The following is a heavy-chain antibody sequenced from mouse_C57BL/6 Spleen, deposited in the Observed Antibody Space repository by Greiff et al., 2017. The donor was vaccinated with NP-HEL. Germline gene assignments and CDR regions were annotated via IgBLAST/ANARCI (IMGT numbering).Heavy chain of an antibody. D-gene: IGHD2-3*01. CDR3: ARRDDGYYEGVDY. CDR2: INPSTGGT. CDR1: GYSFTGYY. V-gene: IGHV1-42*01. Sequence: DVKLQESGPELVKPGASVKISCKASGYSFTGYYMNWVKQSPEKSLEWIGEINPSTGGTTYNQKFKAKATLTVDKSSSTAYMQLKSLTSEDSAVYYCARRDDGYYEGVDYWGQGTSVTVSS. J-gene: IGHJ4*01.